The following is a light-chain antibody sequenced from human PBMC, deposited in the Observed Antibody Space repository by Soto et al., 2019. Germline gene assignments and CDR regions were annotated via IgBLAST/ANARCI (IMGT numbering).Light chain of an antibody. CDR3: QQYNSYSLWT. V-gene: IGKV1-5*01. Sequence: DIQMTQSPSTLSASVGDRVTITCRASQSISIYLAWYQQKPGKAPKLLIYDASTLESGVPSRFSGSGSGTEFTLTISSLQPDDFATYYCQQYNSYSLWTFGQGTK. CDR2: DAS. J-gene: IGKJ1*01. CDR1: QSISIY.